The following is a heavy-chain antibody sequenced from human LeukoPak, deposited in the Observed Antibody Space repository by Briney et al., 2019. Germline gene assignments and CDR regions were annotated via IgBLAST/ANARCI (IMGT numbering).Heavy chain of an antibody. CDR3: ARAGMRRPYDY. Sequence: PGGSLRLSCAVSGFTVSSNYMSWVRQAPGKGLEWVSVIYSIGNTYYADSVKGRFTISRDTSKNTVYLQMNSLRAEDTAVYYCARAGMRRPYDYWGQGPLDTVSS. CDR1: GFTVSSNY. D-gene: IGHD1-14*01. CDR2: IYSIGNT. J-gene: IGHJ4*02. V-gene: IGHV3-53*01.